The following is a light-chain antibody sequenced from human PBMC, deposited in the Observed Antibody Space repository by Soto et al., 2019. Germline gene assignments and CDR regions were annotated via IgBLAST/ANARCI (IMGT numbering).Light chain of an antibody. CDR3: QQFSSYPLT. J-gene: IGKJ4*01. Sequence: IVLTQAPVTLSLSPGESATLSCRASQYVSVRFLAWYQQKPGQAPRLLIYGASDRATGIPDRFTGSGSGTDFTLTISRLEPEDFAVYYCQQFSSYPLTFGGGTKVDIK. CDR1: QYVSVRF. CDR2: GAS. V-gene: IGKV3-20*01.